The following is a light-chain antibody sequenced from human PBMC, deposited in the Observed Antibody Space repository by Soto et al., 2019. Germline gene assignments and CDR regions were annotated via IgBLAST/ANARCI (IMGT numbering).Light chain of an antibody. CDR3: QQYNNWPQT. CDR1: QAVNTR. V-gene: IGKV3-15*01. Sequence: EIVLTQSPATLSSFPGDRVTLSCRASQAVNTRLAWYQHKPGQAPRLLIYLTSNRATGIPARFSGSGSGTDSTLTISGLQSEDFAVYYCQQYNNWPQTFGQGTKVDI. J-gene: IGKJ1*01. CDR2: LTS.